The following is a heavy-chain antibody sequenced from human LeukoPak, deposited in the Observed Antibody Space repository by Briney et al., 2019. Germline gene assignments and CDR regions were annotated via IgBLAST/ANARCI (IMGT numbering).Heavy chain of an antibody. J-gene: IGHJ5*02. D-gene: IGHD3-10*01. CDR1: GYTFTGYY. V-gene: IGHV1-2*02. Sequence: ASVKVSCKASGYTFTGYYMHWVRQAPGQGLEWMGWINPNSGGTNYAQKLQGRVTMTRDTSIGTAYMELSRLTSDDTAVYYCARGPHFHYSGSGSLQHWFDPWGQGTLVTVSS. CDR2: INPNSGGT. CDR3: ARGPHFHYSGSGSLQHWFDP.